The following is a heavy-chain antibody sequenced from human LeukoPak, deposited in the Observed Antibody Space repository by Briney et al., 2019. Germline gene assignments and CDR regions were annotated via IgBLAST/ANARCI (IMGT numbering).Heavy chain of an antibody. CDR3: ARSPIVVKYFDY. J-gene: IGHJ4*02. V-gene: IGHV4-31*03. D-gene: IGHD2-21*01. Sequence: PSETLSLTCTVSGGSISSGGYYWSWIRQHPGKGLEWIGYIYYSGSTYYNPSFKSRVTISVDTSKNQFSLKLSSVTAADTAVYYCARSPIVVKYFDYWGQGTLFTVSS. CDR2: IYYSGST. CDR1: GGSISSGGYY.